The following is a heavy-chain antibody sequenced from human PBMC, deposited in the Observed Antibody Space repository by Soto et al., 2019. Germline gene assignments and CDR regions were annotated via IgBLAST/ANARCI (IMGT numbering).Heavy chain of an antibody. D-gene: IGHD3-9*01. J-gene: IGHJ4*02. CDR3: ARPGSDILTGYYSPFDY. Sequence: QVQLQQWGAGLLKPSETLSLTCAVYGGSFSGYYWSWIRQPPGKGLEWIGEINHSGSTNYNPSLKSLVTISVNTSKNQFSLKLSSVTAADTAVYYCARPGSDILTGYYSPFDYWGQGTLVTVSS. CDR1: GGSFSGYY. V-gene: IGHV4-34*01. CDR2: INHSGST.